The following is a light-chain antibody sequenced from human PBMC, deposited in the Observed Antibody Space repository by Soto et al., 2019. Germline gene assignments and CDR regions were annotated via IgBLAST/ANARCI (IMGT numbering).Light chain of an antibody. CDR1: QSVRDN. J-gene: IGKJ2*01. CDR2: RAS. Sequence: EIVMTQSPATLSASPGEGATLSCRASQSVRDNLAWYQQKPGQAPRLLIYRASTRATGVPARFSGSGSGTEFTLTISSLQSEDVSVYFCQHYNFWPHTFGQGTKVDIK. V-gene: IGKV3-15*01. CDR3: QHYNFWPHT.